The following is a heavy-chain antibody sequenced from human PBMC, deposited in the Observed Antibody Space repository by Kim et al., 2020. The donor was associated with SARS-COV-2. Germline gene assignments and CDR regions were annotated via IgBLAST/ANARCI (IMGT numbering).Heavy chain of an antibody. D-gene: IGHD6-13*01. CDR2: IDKAGREK. CDR3: AREKLETGRDYYYGMNV. Sequence: GGSLRLSCVGSDFTFSSYTMTWVRQAPGKGLEWVAEIDKAGREKNYADSVKGRFTVSRDNTKNSVFLQMNSLRAEDTAIYYCAREKLETGRDYYYGMNV. V-gene: IGHV3-7*03. CDR1: DFTFSSYT. J-gene: IGHJ6*01.